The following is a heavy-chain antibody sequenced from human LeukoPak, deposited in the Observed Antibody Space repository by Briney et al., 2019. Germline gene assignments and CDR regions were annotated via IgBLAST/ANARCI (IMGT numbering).Heavy chain of an antibody. D-gene: IGHD4-17*01. V-gene: IGHV3-48*02. Sequence: GGSLRLPCAASGFTFSSYSMNWVRQAPGKGLEWVSYISSSSSTIYYADSVKGRFTISRDNAKNSLYLQMNSLRDEDTAVYYCARDSTVTTSPYFDYWGQGTLVTVSS. CDR1: GFTFSSYS. CDR2: ISSSSSTI. CDR3: ARDSTVTTSPYFDY. J-gene: IGHJ4*02.